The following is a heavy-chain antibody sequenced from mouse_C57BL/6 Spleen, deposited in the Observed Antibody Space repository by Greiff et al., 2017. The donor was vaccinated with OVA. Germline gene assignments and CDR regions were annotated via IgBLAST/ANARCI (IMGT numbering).Heavy chain of an antibody. CDR1: GYTFTSYW. D-gene: IGHD2-4*01. CDR3: ARGDYRGFDY. J-gene: IGHJ2*01. V-gene: IGHV1-69*01. CDR2: IDPSDSST. Sequence: QVQLQQPGAELVMPGASVKLSCKASGYTFTSYWMHWVKQRPGQGLEWIGEIDPSDSSTNYTQKFKGKSTLTVDKSSSTAYMQLSSLTSEDSAVYYCARGDYRGFDYWGQGTTLTVSS.